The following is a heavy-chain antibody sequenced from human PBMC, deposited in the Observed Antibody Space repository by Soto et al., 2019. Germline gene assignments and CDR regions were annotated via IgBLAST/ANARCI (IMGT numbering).Heavy chain of an antibody. D-gene: IGHD3-3*01. CDR2: IIPIFGTA. V-gene: IGHV1-69*05. Sequence: QAPGQGLEWMGGIIPIFGTAKYSQKFQGRVTITRDTSASTAYMELSSLRSEDTAVYYCARDSWSGYYRAWGQGTLVTVSS. J-gene: IGHJ4*02. CDR3: ARDSWSGYYRA.